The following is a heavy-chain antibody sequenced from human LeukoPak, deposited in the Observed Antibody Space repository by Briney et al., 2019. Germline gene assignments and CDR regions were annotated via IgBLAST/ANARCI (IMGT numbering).Heavy chain of an antibody. Sequence: GGSLRLSCAASGFTFSSYSMNWVRQAPGKGLEWVANIKQDGSEKYYVDSVKGRFTISRDNAKNSLYLQMNSLRAEDTAVYYCARTTTVTDSGYWGQEPWSPSPQ. D-gene: IGHD4-17*01. CDR1: GFTFSSYS. CDR3: ARTTTVTDSGY. CDR2: IKQDGSEK. V-gene: IGHV3-7*01. J-gene: IGHJ4*01.